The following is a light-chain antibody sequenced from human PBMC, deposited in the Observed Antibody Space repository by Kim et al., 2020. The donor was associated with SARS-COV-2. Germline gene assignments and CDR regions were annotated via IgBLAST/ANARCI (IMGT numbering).Light chain of an antibody. CDR1: NSNVGSNS. CDR3: AGWDDSLKGWV. J-gene: IGLJ3*02. V-gene: IGLV1-47*01. CDR2: RNN. Sequence: GQRLTRCVSGRNSNVGSNSEYWYQQYPRTAPHLLIYRNNQRPSGVPDRFSSSKSGTSASLAISGLRSEDEADYYCAGWDDSLKGWVFGGGTQLTVL.